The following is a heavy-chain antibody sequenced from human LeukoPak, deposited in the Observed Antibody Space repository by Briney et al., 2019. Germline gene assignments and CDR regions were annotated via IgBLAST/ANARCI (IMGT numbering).Heavy chain of an antibody. D-gene: IGHD2-2*01. V-gene: IGHV3-21*01. Sequence: GGSLRLSCAASGFTFSSYSMNWVRQAPGKGLEWVSSISSSSSYIYYADSVEGRFTISRDNAKNSLYLQMNSLRAEDTAVYYCARDPRYCSSTSCYRAFDYWGQGTLVTVSS. CDR1: GFTFSSYS. CDR2: ISSSSSYI. J-gene: IGHJ4*02. CDR3: ARDPRYCSSTSCYRAFDY.